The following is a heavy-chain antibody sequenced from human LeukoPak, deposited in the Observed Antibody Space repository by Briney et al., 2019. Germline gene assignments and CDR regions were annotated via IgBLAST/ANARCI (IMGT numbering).Heavy chain of an antibody. D-gene: IGHD6-13*01. CDR2: VKQDGSEK. CDR1: GFTFSSYW. CDR3: ARDFIAADGTLMFDP. V-gene: IGHV3-7*03. J-gene: IGHJ5*02. Sequence: GGSLRLSCAASGFTFSSYWMSWVRQAPGKGLEWVANVKQDGSEKYYVDSVKGRFTISRDNAKNSLYLQMNSLRAEDTAVYSCARDFIAADGTLMFDPWGQGTLVTVSS.